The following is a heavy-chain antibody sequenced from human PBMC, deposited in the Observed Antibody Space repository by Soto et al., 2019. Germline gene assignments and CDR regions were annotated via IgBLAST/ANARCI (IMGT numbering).Heavy chain of an antibody. CDR3: ARESRYCSGGSCYFLPGIDY. D-gene: IGHD2-15*01. V-gene: IGHV1-69*12. CDR2: ITPIFGTA. Sequence: QVQLVQSGAEVKKPGSSVKVSCKASGGTFSSYAISWVRQAPGQGLGWMGGITPIFGTANYAQKFQGRVTITADESTSTAYMELSSLRSEDTAVYYCARESRYCSGGSCYFLPGIDYWGQGTLVTVSS. CDR1: GGTFSSYA. J-gene: IGHJ4*02.